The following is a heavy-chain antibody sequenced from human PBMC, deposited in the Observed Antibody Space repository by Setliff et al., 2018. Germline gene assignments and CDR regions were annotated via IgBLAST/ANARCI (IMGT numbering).Heavy chain of an antibody. J-gene: IGHJ3*02. V-gene: IGHV4-34*01. CDR2: INQSGSG. CDR3: RQAVVGRDVFDI. Sequence: LSLTCTVYGESFDTYYWSWIRQPPGKGLEWFGEINQSGSGDYNPSFKGRVTISVDTSKKQFSLTLSSVTAADTALYYCRQAVVGRDVFDIWGQGTVVT. D-gene: IGHD1-1*01. CDR1: GESFDTYY.